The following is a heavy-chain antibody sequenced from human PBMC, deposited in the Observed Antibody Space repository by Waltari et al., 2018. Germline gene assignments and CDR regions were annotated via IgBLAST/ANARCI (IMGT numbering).Heavy chain of an antibody. Sequence: QVQLQQWGAGLLKPSETLSLTCAVYGGSFSGYYWSWIRQPPGKGLEWIGEINHSGSTNYNPSLKSRVTISVDTSKNQFSLKLSSVTAADTAVYYCARGEGHARHAFDIWGQGTMVIVSS. CDR1: GGSFSGYY. CDR2: INHSGST. V-gene: IGHV4-34*01. J-gene: IGHJ3*02. CDR3: ARGEGHARHAFDI.